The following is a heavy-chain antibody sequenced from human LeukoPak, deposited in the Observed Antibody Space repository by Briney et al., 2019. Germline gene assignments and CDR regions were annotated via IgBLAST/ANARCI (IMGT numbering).Heavy chain of an antibody. D-gene: IGHD3-10*01. CDR3: ARATLTMVDY. J-gene: IGHJ4*02. V-gene: IGHV4-59*12. Sequence: SETLSLTCTVSGGSIDTYYWNWIRQPPGKGLEWIGYVFHTGSTNYNPSLKSRVTISVDTSKNQFSLKLSSVTAADTAVYYCARATLTMVDYWGQGTLVTVSS. CDR2: VFHTGST. CDR1: GGSIDTYY.